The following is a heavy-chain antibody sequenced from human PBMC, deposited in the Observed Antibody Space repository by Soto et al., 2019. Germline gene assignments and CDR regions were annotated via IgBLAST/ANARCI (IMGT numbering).Heavy chain of an antibody. Sequence: SETLSLTCAVYGGSFSGYYWSWIRQPPGKGLEWIGEINHSGSTNYNPSLKSRVTISVDTSKNQFSLKLSSVTAADTAVYYCARGGGRGYSGYDYINYFDYWGQGTLVTVSS. CDR3: ARGGGRGYSGYDYINYFDY. CDR1: GGSFSGYY. V-gene: IGHV4-34*01. J-gene: IGHJ4*02. D-gene: IGHD5-12*01. CDR2: INHSGST.